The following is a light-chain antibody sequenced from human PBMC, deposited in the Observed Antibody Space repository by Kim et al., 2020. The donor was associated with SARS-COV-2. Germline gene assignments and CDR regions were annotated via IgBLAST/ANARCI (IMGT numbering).Light chain of an antibody. J-gene: IGLJ3*02. CDR3: VLYMGSDTWV. V-gene: IGLV8-61*01. CDR2: NTN. Sequence: QTVVTQEPSFSVSPGGTVTLTCALSSGSVSSGYYPSWYQQTPGQAPRTLIYNTNIRSSGVPDRFSGSILGNKAALTITGARADDESDFYCVLYMGSDTWVFGGGTQLTVL. CDR1: SGSVSSGYY.